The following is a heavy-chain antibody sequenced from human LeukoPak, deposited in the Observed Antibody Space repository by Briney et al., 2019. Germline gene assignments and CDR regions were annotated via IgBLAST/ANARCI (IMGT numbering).Heavy chain of an antibody. CDR3: ASETDILLAVTFYYYDIDD. D-gene: IGHD2-8*02. CDR1: GDSVSSNSAV. CDR2: TYYRSKWYN. Sequence: SQTLSLTSAISGDSVSSNSAVWNWIRQSPSRGLEWLGRTYYRSKWYNDYAVSVKSRITINPDTSKNQFSLQLNSVTPEDTAVYFCASETDILLAVTFYYYDIDDWGQGTTVTVSS. V-gene: IGHV6-1*01. J-gene: IGHJ6*02.